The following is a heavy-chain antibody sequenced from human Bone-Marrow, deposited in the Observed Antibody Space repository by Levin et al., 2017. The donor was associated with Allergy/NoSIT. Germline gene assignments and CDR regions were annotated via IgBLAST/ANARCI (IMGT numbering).Heavy chain of an antibody. D-gene: IGHD3-10*01. CDR2: ISYDGSNK. CDR3: ARALSGEYNNGYFDC. J-gene: IGHJ4*02. Sequence: PGGSLRLSCAASGFTFTNYGMHWVRQAPGKGLEWVAIISYDGSNKYYADSVKGRFTISRDNSKNTLYLQLNSLRTEDTAVYFCARALSGEYNNGYFDCWGQGTLVTVSS. CDR1: GFTFTNYG. V-gene: IGHV3-30*03.